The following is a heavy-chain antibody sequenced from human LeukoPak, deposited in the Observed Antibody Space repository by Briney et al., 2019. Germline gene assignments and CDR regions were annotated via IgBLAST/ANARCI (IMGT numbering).Heavy chain of an antibody. CDR2: IKSKTDGGTT. D-gene: IGHD2-2*02. CDR3: TTDPVVPIVVVPAAILGGINWFDP. Sequence: GGSLRLSCAASGFTFSNAWMSWVRQAPGKGLEWVGRIKSKTDGGTTDYAAPVKGRFTISRDDSKNTLYLQMNSLKTEDTAVYCCTTDPVVPIVVVPAAILGGINWFDPWGQGTLVTVSS. V-gene: IGHV3-15*01. J-gene: IGHJ5*02. CDR1: GFTFSNAW.